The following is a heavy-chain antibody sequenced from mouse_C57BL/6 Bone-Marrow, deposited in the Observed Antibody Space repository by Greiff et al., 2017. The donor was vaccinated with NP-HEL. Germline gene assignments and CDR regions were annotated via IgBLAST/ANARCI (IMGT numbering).Heavy chain of an antibody. D-gene: IGHD4-1*02. V-gene: IGHV1-74*01. CDR3: ARGSTGKGAFAY. CDR1: GYTFTSYW. CDR2: IHPSDSDT. Sequence: QVQLQQPGAELVKPGASVKVSCKASGYTFTSYWMHWVKQRPGQGLEWIGRIHPSDSDTNYNQKFKGKATLTVDKSSSTAYLQLSRLTSEDSAVYDCARGSTGKGAFAYWGQGTLVTVSA. J-gene: IGHJ3*01.